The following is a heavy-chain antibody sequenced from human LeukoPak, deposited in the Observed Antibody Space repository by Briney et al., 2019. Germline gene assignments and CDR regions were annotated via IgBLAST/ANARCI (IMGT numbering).Heavy chain of an antibody. J-gene: IGHJ3*02. CDR3: AKVLDGYNYGAFDI. CDR1: GFTFSSYA. D-gene: IGHD5-24*01. V-gene: IGHV3-23*01. CDR2: ISGSGGTT. Sequence: GGSLRLSCAASGFTFSSYAMSWVRQAPGKGLEWVSAISGSGGTTYYGDSVKGRFTISRDNSKNTLFLQMNSLRAEDTAVYYCAKVLDGYNYGAFDIWGQGTMVTVSS.